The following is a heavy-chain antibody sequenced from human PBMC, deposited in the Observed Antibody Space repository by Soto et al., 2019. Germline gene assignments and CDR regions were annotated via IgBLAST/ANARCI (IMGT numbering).Heavy chain of an antibody. Sequence: SETLSLTCTVSGGSISSYYWSLIRQPPGKGLEWIGYIYYSGSTNYNPSLKSRVTISVDTSKNQFSLKLSSVTAADTAVYYCARAKPAHNWFDPWGQGTLVTVSS. CDR2: IYYSGST. V-gene: IGHV4-59*01. D-gene: IGHD2-2*01. CDR3: ARAKPAHNWFDP. J-gene: IGHJ5*02. CDR1: GGSISSYY.